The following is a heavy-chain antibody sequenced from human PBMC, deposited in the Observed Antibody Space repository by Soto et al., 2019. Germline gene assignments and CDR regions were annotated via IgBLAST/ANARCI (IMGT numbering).Heavy chain of an antibody. CDR1: GGSISSYY. J-gene: IGHJ5*02. CDR3: ARISADDYADYAGWFDP. Sequence: QVQLQESGPGLVKPSETLSLTCTVSGGSISSYYWSWIRQPPGKGLEWIGYIYYSGSTNYNPSLKSRVTISIDTSKKQFSLRLTSVTAADTAVYYCARISADDYADYAGWFDPWGQGTLVTVSS. V-gene: IGHV4-59*01. D-gene: IGHD4-17*01. CDR2: IYYSGST.